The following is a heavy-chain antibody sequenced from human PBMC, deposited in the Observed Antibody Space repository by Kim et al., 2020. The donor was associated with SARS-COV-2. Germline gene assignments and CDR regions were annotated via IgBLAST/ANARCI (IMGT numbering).Heavy chain of an antibody. CDR1: GGSISSGDYS. CDR3: ARVNLQRQTFDY. CDR2: IYHSGTT. V-gene: IGHV4-30-2*01. J-gene: IGHJ4*02. D-gene: IGHD6-25*01. Sequence: SETLSLTCGVSGGSISSGDYSWSWIRQPPGKGLEWIGYIYHSGTTYYNPSLKSRVTISLDRSKNQLSLKLTSVTAADTAVYYCARVNLQRQTFDYWGQGTLVTVSS.